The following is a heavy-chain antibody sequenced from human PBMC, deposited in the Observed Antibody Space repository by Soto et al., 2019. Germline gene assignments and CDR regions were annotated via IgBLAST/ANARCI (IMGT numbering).Heavy chain of an antibody. CDR1: GGTFSSYA. Sequence: GASVKVSCKASGGTFSSYAISWVRQAPGQGLEWMGGIIPIFGTANYAQKFQGRVTITADESTSTAYMELSSLRSEDTAVYYCDAREFPRGAFDIWGQGTMVTVSS. J-gene: IGHJ3*02. V-gene: IGHV1-69*13. CDR2: IIPIFGTA. CDR3: DAREFPRGAFDI. D-gene: IGHD3-10*01.